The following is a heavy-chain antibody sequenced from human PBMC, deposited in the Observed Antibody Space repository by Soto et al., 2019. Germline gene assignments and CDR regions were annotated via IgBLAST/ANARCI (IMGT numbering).Heavy chain of an antibody. V-gene: IGHV4-31*03. CDR2: IYYSGST. J-gene: IGHJ5*02. CDR1: GGSISSGDYY. D-gene: IGHD3-3*01. CDR3: ARWWSGSRQGFDP. Sequence: QVQLQESGPGLVKPSQTLSLTCTVSGGSISSGDYYWSWIRQHPGKGLEWIGYIYYSGSTYYNPSLKSRVTTSVDTSKHQCSLKLSSVTAADTAVYYCARWWSGSRQGFDPWGQGTLVTVSS.